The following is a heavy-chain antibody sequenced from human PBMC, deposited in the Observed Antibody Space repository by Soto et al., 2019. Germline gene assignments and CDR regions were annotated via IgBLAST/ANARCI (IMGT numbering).Heavy chain of an antibody. CDR1: GYTFTSYG. D-gene: IGHD2-15*01. Sequence: QVQLVQSGAEVKKPGASVKVSCKASGYTFTSYGISWVRQAPGQGPEWMGWISPYNENTNYAQKFQGRVTVTTDTSTSTVYMEMRSLRTDDTADYYCARDRYCSDGTCYPTELCDHWGQGTLVTVSS. V-gene: IGHV1-18*01. CDR2: ISPYNENT. J-gene: IGHJ4*02. CDR3: ARDRYCSDGTCYPTELCDH.